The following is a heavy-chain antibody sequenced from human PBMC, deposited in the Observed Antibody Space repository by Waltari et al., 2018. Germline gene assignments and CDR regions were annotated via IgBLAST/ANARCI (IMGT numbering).Heavy chain of an antibody. V-gene: IGHV1-69*04. CDR3: ARSGDGYTPSTYYYNGMDV. Sequence: QVQLVHSGAEVKKPGSSVKVSCKASGGPFSTYAINWVRQAPGQGLEWMGRIIPTLGVPIYAQRFQGRVTITADKSTSTAYMELSSLRPEDTAVYYCARSGDGYTPSTYYYNGMDVWGQGTTVTVSS. J-gene: IGHJ6*02. D-gene: IGHD5-12*01. CDR2: IIPTLGVP. CDR1: GGPFSTYA.